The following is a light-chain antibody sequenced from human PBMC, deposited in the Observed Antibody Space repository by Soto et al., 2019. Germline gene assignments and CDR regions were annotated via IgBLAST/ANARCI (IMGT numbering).Light chain of an antibody. CDR2: GVS. CDR3: QHYDVWPRVT. Sequence: EVVVTQSPATLSVSPGERATLSCRASQSVSNRIAWYQQRPGQAPRLVVYGVSTRATDIPDRFSGSGSVTEFALNIRSLQSEDFSVYYCQHYDVWPRVTFGQGTKVEIK. CDR1: QSVSNR. V-gene: IGKV3-15*01. J-gene: IGKJ1*01.